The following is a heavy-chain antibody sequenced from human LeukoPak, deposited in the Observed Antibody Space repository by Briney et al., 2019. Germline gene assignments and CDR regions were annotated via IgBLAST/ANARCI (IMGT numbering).Heavy chain of an antibody. CDR2: IIPIFGTA. Sequence: GSSVKVSCKASGGTFSSYAISLVRQAPGPGLEWMGGIIPIFGTANYAQKFKGRVTITTDESTSTAYMELSSLRSEDTAVYYCARDYRTRYYDSSQGYNWFDPWGQGTLVTVSS. CDR3: ARDYRTRYYDSSQGYNWFDP. J-gene: IGHJ5*02. V-gene: IGHV1-69*05. CDR1: GGTFSSYA. D-gene: IGHD3-22*01.